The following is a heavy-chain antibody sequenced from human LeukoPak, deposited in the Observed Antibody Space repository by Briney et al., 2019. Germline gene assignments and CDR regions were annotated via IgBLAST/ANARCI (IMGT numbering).Heavy chain of an antibody. Sequence: ASVKVSCKASGYTFTGYYMHWVRQAPGQGLEWMGWINPNSGGTNYAQKFQGRVTMTRDTSINTAYMKLSRLRSDDTAVYYCARCRVVSGSCPHGFDYWGQGTLVTVSS. CDR1: GYTFTGYY. J-gene: IGHJ4*02. CDR3: ARCRVVSGSCPHGFDY. D-gene: IGHD6-13*01. V-gene: IGHV1-2*02. CDR2: INPNSGGT.